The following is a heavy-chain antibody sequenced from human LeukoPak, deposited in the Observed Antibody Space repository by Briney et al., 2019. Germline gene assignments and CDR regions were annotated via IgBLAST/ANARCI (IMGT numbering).Heavy chain of an antibody. J-gene: IGHJ6*03. CDR2: ISYDGSNK. D-gene: IGHD6-13*01. CDR1: GFTFSSYG. CDR3: ARQGISYYYYVDV. V-gene: IGHV3-30*03. Sequence: RRSLTLSCAASGFTFSSYGMHWVRQAPGKGLEWVAVISYDGSNKYYADSVKGRFTISRDNSKNTLYLQMNSLRAEDTAVYYCARQGISYYYYVDVWGKGTTVTVSS.